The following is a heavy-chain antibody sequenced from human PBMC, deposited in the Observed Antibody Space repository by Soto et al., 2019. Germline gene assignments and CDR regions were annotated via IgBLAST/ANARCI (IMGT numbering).Heavy chain of an antibody. CDR3: AKGVYDFWSGLVDY. CDR1: GFTFSSCA. D-gene: IGHD3-3*01. V-gene: IGHV3-23*01. CDR2: ISGSGGST. J-gene: IGHJ4*02. Sequence: EVQLLESGGGLVQPGGSLRLSCAASGFTFSSCAMSWVRQAPGKGLEWVSAISGSGGSTYYADSVKGRFTISRDNSKNTLYLQMNSLRAEDTAVYYCAKGVYDFWSGLVDYWGQGTLVTVSS.